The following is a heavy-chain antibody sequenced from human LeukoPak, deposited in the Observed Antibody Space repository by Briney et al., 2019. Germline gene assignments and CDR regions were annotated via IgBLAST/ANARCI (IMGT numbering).Heavy chain of an antibody. CDR1: GFTFTNAW. Sequence: GGSLRLSCAASGFTFTNAWMNWVRQAPGKGLEWVGRIKSKADGETIDYAAPVKGRFSFSRDDSKNMLYLQMNSLKSEDTAVYYCSTLTSRGLSDSWGQGTLVTVSS. V-gene: IGHV3-15*07. D-gene: IGHD1-20*01. J-gene: IGHJ4*02. CDR2: IKSKADGETI. CDR3: STLTSRGLSDS.